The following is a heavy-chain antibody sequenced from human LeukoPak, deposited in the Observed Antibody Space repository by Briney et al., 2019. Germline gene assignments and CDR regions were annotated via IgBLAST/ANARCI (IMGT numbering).Heavy chain of an antibody. Sequence: GGSLRLSCAASGFSFSSYEMNWVRQAPGKGLEWVSYISSNGGTIYYADSVKGRFTISRDNARNSLYLQMNSLRAEDTAVYYCARVEAAYDAFDIWGQGTMVTVSS. V-gene: IGHV3-48*03. D-gene: IGHD6-25*01. CDR2: ISSNGGTI. CDR3: ARVEAAYDAFDI. CDR1: GFSFSSYE. J-gene: IGHJ3*02.